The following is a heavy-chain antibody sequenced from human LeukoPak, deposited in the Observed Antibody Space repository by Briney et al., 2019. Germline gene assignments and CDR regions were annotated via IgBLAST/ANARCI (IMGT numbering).Heavy chain of an antibody. J-gene: IGHJ4*02. CDR3: ARGRGITMIREDYFDY. Sequence: PSETLSLTCAVSGYSISSGYYWSWIRQPAGKGLEWIGRIYTSGSTNYNPSLKSRVTMSVDTSKNQFSLKLSSVTAADTAVYYCARGRGITMIREDYFDYWGQGTLVTVSS. V-gene: IGHV4-4*07. CDR2: IYTSGST. CDR1: GYSISSGYY. D-gene: IGHD3-22*01.